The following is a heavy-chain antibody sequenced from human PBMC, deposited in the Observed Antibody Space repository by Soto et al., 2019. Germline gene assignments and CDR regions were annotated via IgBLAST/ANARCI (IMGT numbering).Heavy chain of an antibody. J-gene: IGHJ5*01. CDR2: ISNGSSYI. Sequence: PWGSLRLSCAASGFTFSGYTMNWVRQAPGKGLEWISSISNGSSYIYYAGSVKGRFTISRDNARNSLFLEMKTLRADDTAVYYCARDILSGGAYPDSWGQGTKVTVSS. V-gene: IGHV3-21*01. CDR3: ARDILSGGAYPDS. D-gene: IGHD3-10*01. CDR1: GFTFSGYT.